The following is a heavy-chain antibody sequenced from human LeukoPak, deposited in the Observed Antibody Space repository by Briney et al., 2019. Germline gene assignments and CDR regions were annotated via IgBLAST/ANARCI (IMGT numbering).Heavy chain of an antibody. CDR2: INPSGGST. D-gene: IGHD3-10*01. CDR3: ARDQSSGSYYNY. Sequence: GASVKVSCKASGYTFTSYYMHWVRQAPGRGLEWMGIINPSGGSTSYAQKFQGRVTMTRDMSTSTVYMELSSLRSEDTAVYYCARDQSSGSYYNYWGQGTLVTVSS. CDR1: GYTFTSYY. V-gene: IGHV1-46*01. J-gene: IGHJ4*02.